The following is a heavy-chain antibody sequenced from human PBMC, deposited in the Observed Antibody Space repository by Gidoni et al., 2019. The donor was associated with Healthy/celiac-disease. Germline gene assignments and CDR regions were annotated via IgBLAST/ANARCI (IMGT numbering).Heavy chain of an antibody. J-gene: IGHJ4*02. CDR1: GFTFSSYS. Sequence: EVQLVESGGGLVKPGGAMRLSCAASGFTFSSYSMNWVRQAPGKGLEWVSSSSSSSSYIYYADSVKGRFTISRDNAKNSLYLQMNSLRAEDTAVYYCARDRPYYYGSGSYYYFDYWGQGTLVTVSS. V-gene: IGHV3-21*01. CDR3: ARDRPYYYGSGSYYYFDY. D-gene: IGHD3-10*01. CDR2: SSSSSSYI.